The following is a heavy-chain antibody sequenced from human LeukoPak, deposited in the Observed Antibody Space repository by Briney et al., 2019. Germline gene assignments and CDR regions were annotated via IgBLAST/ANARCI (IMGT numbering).Heavy chain of an antibody. D-gene: IGHD2-2*01. Sequence: SVKVSCKASGGTFSSYAISWVRQAPGQGLEWMGGIIPIFGTANYAQKFQGRVTITADESTSTAYMELSSLRSEDTAVYYCARISQYCSSTSCYDYWGQGTLVTVSS. V-gene: IGHV1-69*13. CDR1: GGTFSSYA. J-gene: IGHJ4*02. CDR2: IIPIFGTA. CDR3: ARISQYCSSTSCYDY.